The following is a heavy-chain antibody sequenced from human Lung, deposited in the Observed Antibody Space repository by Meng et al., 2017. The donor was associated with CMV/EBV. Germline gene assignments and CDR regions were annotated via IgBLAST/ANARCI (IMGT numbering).Heavy chain of an antibody. J-gene: IGHJ5*02. Sequence: EVKKPGALVKVSCKASGYTVTSYDINWVRQATGQGLEWMGWMNPNSGNTGYAQKFQGRVTMTRNTSISTAYMELSSLRSEDTAVYYCARGYCSGGSCPVFDPWGQGTLVTVSS. D-gene: IGHD2-15*01. CDR1: GYTVTSYD. V-gene: IGHV1-8*01. CDR2: MNPNSGNT. CDR3: ARGYCSGGSCPVFDP.